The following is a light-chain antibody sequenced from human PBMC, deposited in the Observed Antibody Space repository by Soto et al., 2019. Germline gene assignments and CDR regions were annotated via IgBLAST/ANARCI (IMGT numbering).Light chain of an antibody. CDR3: MQALQTPIT. CDR1: HSLLQSNGYKY. V-gene: IGKV2-28*01. Sequence: DIVMTQSPLSLPVTPGEPASISCSSSHSLLQSNGYKYLDWYLQRPGQSPQLLIYLGSNRAHGVPDRFSGSGTGTDLTLKISSVEADDVGVYYCMQALQTPITFGQGTRLEIK. J-gene: IGKJ5*01. CDR2: LGS.